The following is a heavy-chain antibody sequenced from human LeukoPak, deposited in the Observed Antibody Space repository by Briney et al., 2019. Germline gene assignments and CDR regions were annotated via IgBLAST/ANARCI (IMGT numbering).Heavy chain of an antibody. Sequence: SETLSLTCAVYGGSFSGYYWSWIRQPPGKRLEWIGEINHSGSTNYNPSLKSRVTISVDTSKNQFSLKLSSVTAADTAVYYCARSRVVPAAIPYNWFDPWGQGTLVTVSS. D-gene: IGHD2-2*02. CDR1: GGSFSGYY. CDR2: INHSGST. CDR3: ARSRVVPAAIPYNWFDP. J-gene: IGHJ5*02. V-gene: IGHV4-34*01.